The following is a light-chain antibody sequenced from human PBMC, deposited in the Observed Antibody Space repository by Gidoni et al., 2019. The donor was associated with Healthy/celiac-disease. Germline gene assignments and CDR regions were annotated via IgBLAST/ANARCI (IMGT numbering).Light chain of an antibody. V-gene: IGLV1-44*01. CDR3: AAWDDSLNGPYVV. J-gene: IGLJ2*01. CDR2: SNN. CDR1: SSNIGSNT. Sequence: QSVLTQPPSASGTPGQRGTISCSGSSSNIGSNTVNWYQQPPGTAPKLLIYSNNQRPSGVPDRFSGSKSGTSASLAISGLQSEDEADYYCAAWDDSLNGPYVVFGGGTKLTVL.